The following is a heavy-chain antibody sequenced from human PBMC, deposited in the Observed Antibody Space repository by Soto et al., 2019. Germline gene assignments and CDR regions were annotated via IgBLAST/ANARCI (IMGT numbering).Heavy chain of an antibody. CDR3: ARAPVVTATSFWDYYYYGMDV. V-gene: IGHV4-31*03. J-gene: IGHJ6*02. CDR2: IYYSGST. Sequence: KPSETLSLTCTVSGGSISSGGYYWSWIRQHPGKGLEWIGYIYYSGSTYYNPSLKSRVTISVDTSKNQFSLKLSSVTAADTAVYYCARAPVVTATSFWDYYYYGMDVWGQGTTVTVSS. D-gene: IGHD2-21*02. CDR1: GGSISSGGYY.